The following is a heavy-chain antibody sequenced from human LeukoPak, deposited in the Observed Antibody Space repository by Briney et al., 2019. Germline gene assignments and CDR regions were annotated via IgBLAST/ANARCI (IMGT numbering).Heavy chain of an antibody. Sequence: GASVKVSCKASGYTFTNYGLNWVRQAPGQGLEWMGWINTNTGNPTYAQGFTGRFVFSLDTSVSTAYLQISSLKADDTAVYYCAGGEGEKAMVTSFDYWGQGILVTVSS. V-gene: IGHV7-4-1*02. CDR1: GYTFTNYG. CDR2: INTNTGNP. D-gene: IGHD5-18*01. J-gene: IGHJ4*02. CDR3: AGGEGEKAMVTSFDY.